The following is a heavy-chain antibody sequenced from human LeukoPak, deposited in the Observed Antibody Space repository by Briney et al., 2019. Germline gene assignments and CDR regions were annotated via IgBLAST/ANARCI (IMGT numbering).Heavy chain of an antibody. J-gene: IGHJ4*02. CDR2: ISAYNGNT. V-gene: IGHV1-18*01. CDR1: GYTFTSYG. Sequence: GASVKVSCKASGYTFTSYGISWVRQAPGQGLEWMGWISAYNGNTNYAQKLQGRVTMTTDTSTSTAYMELRSLRSDDTAVYYCARDHYYDSSGYYSRWGQGTLVTVSS. CDR3: ARDHYYDSSGYYSR. D-gene: IGHD3-22*01.